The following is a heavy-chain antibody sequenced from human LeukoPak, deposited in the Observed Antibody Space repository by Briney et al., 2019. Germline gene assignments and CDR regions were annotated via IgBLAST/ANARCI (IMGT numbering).Heavy chain of an antibody. V-gene: IGHV1-18*01. CDR1: GYTFTSYG. D-gene: IGHD5-24*01. J-gene: IGHJ6*03. Sequence: GASVKVPCKASGYTFTSYGISWVRQAPGQGLEWMGWISAYNGNTNYAQKLQGRVTMTTDTSTSTAYMELRSLRSDDTAVYYCARDVEMATTHYYYYYMDVWGKGTTVTVSS. CDR3: ARDVEMATTHYYYYYMDV. CDR2: ISAYNGNT.